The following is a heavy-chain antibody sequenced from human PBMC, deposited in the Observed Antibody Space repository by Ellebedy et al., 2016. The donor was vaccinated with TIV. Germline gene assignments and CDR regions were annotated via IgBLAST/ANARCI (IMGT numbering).Heavy chain of an antibody. Sequence: MPSETLSLTCTVSGGSISSSSYYWGWIRLPPGKGLEWIGNIYYRGSTYYNTSLQSRVTISVDTSKNQFSLWLNSVSAADTAEYYCARFVRATKAFDIWGQGTMVTVSS. D-gene: IGHD5-12*01. CDR3: ARFVRATKAFDI. V-gene: IGHV4-39*07. CDR1: GGSISSSSYY. CDR2: IYYRGST. J-gene: IGHJ3*02.